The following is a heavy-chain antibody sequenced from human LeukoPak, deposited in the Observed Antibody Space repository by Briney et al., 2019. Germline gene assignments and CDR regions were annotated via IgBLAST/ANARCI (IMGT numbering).Heavy chain of an antibody. J-gene: IGHJ4*02. D-gene: IGHD3-10*01. Sequence: GGSLRLSCAASGFTFSSYSMNWVRQAPGKGLEWVSYISSSSSTIYYADSVKGRFTVSRDNAKNSLYLQMNSLRDEDTAVYYCAREFFLDYGSGSPLLWGQGTLVTVSS. CDR3: AREFFLDYGSGSPLL. CDR1: GFTFSSYS. V-gene: IGHV3-48*02. CDR2: ISSSSSTI.